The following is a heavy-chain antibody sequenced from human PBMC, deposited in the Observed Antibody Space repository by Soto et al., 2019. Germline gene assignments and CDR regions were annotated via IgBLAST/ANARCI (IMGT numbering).Heavy chain of an antibody. CDR3: AKEGPAAMQPGYYYYGMDV. J-gene: IGHJ6*02. CDR1: GFTFSSYG. Sequence: GGSLRLSCAASGFTFSSYGMHWVRQAPGKGLEWVAVISYDGSNKYYADSVKGRFTISRDNSKNTLYLQMNSLRAEDTAVYYCAKEGPAAMQPGYYYYGMDVWGQGTTVTVSS. V-gene: IGHV3-30*18. D-gene: IGHD2-2*01. CDR2: ISYDGSNK.